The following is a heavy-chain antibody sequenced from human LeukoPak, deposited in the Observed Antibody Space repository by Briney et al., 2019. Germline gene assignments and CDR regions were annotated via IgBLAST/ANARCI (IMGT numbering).Heavy chain of an antibody. CDR1: GGSFSGYY. J-gene: IGHJ5*02. V-gene: IGHV4-34*01. CDR2: INHSGST. Sequence: TSETLSLTCAVYGGSFSGYYWSWIRQPPGKGLEWIGEINHSGSTNYNPSLKSRVTISVDTSKNQFSLKLSSVTAADTAVYYCASGGDYTNWFDPWGQGTLVTVSS. D-gene: IGHD3-3*01. CDR3: ASGGDYTNWFDP.